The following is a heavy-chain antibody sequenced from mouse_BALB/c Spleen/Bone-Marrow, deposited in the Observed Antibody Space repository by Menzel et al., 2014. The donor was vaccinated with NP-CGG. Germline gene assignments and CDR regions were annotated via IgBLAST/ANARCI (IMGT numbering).Heavy chain of an antibody. CDR2: IYPGDGDT. J-gene: IGHJ4*01. D-gene: IGHD2-3*01. Sequence: VKVVESGPELVKPGASVKISCKASGYAFSSSWMNWVKQRPGQGLEWIGRIYPGDGDTNYNGKSKGKATLTADKSSSTAYMQLSSLTSVDSAVYFCARSDGYRTMDYWGQGTSVTVSS. CDR3: ARSDGYRTMDY. CDR1: GYAFSSSW. V-gene: IGHV1-82*01.